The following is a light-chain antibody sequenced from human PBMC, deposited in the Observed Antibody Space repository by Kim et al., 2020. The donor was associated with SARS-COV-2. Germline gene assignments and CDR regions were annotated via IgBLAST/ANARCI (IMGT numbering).Light chain of an antibody. Sequence: LGQTVRITCQGDSLRSYYASWYQQKPGQPPVLVFYGKNNRPAGIPDRFSGSYSGNTASLTITAAQAEDEADYYCNSRESSADHWMFGGGTQLTVL. V-gene: IGLV3-19*01. J-gene: IGLJ3*02. CDR2: GKN. CDR3: NSRESSADHWM. CDR1: SLRSYY.